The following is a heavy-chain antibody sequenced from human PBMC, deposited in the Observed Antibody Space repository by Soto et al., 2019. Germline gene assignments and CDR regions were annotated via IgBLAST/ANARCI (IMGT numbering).Heavy chain of an antibody. CDR1: GYTFTSYG. D-gene: IGHD3-3*01. CDR2: ISAYNGNT. Sequence: ASVKVSCKASGYTFTSYGISWVRQAPGQGLEWMGWISAYNGNTNYAQKLQGRVTMTTDTSTSTAYMELRSLRSDDTAVYYCARNMGYYDFWSGLFDYWGQGTLVTVSS. V-gene: IGHV1-18*04. J-gene: IGHJ4*02. CDR3: ARNMGYYDFWSGLFDY.